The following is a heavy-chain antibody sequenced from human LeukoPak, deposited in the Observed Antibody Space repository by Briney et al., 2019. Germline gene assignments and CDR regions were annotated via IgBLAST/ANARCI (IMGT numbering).Heavy chain of an antibody. D-gene: IGHD6-19*01. CDR2: INSDGINT. Sequence: GGSLRLSCAASGFTFSNYWMHWVRQAPGKGLVWVSRINSDGINTSYADSVKGRFTISRDNAKNTLYLQMNSLRAEDAAVYYCARRSGIAVAGAFDYWGQGTLVTVSS. V-gene: IGHV3-74*01. CDR1: GFTFSNYW. J-gene: IGHJ4*02. CDR3: ARRSGIAVAGAFDY.